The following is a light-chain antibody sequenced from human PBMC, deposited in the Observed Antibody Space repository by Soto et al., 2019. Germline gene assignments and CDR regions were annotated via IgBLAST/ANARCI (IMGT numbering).Light chain of an antibody. CDR3: SSYTSGRTII. V-gene: IGLV2-14*01. CDR1: SSDVGGYNY. CDR2: EVS. J-gene: IGLJ2*01. Sequence: QSALTQPASVSGSPGQSITISCTGTSSDVGGYNYVCWYQRSPGKAPRLMIYEVSNRPSGVSNRFSGSKSGNTASLTISGLQAEDEADYYCSSYTSGRTIIFGGGTKVTVL.